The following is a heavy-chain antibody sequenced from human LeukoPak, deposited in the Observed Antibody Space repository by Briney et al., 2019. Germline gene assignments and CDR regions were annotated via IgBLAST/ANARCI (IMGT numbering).Heavy chain of an antibody. CDR3: ARGPRIAVAGRRSWFDP. CDR2: INHNGST. D-gene: IGHD6-19*01. Sequence: SETLSLTCAVYGGSFSGYYWSWIRQPPGKGLEWIGEINHNGSTNYNPSLKSRVTISVDTSKNQFSLKLSSVTAADTAVYYCARGPRIAVAGRRSWFDPWGQGTLVTVSS. CDR1: GGSFSGYY. V-gene: IGHV4-34*01. J-gene: IGHJ5*02.